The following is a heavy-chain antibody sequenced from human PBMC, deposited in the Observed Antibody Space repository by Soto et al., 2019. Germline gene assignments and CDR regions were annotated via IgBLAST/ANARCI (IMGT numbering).Heavy chain of an antibody. CDR2: IYYSGST. Sequence: QVQLQESGPGLVKPSETLSLTCTVSGGSISSYYWSWIRQPPGKGLEWIGYIYYSGSTNYNPSLKSRVTISVDTSKNQFSLKLSSVTAADTAVYYCARHLSPDYGADKYWYFDLWGRGTLVTVSS. V-gene: IGHV4-59*08. CDR1: GGSISSYY. CDR3: ARHLSPDYGADKYWYFDL. J-gene: IGHJ2*01. D-gene: IGHD4-17*01.